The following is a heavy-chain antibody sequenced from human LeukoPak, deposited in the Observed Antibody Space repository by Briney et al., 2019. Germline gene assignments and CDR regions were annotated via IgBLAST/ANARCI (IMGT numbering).Heavy chain of an antibody. CDR2: INDGGST. V-gene: IGHV4-34*01. D-gene: IGHD6-13*01. CDR1: GGSFTKHQ. CDR3: ARVVATPGVSNFDY. J-gene: IGHJ4*02. Sequence: SETLSLTCAVYGGSFTKHQWSWIRQPPGKGLEWIGAINDGGSTNYNPSLKSRVTISVDTSKNQFSLKLRSVTAADTAVYYCARVVATPGVSNFDYWGQGTLVTVSS.